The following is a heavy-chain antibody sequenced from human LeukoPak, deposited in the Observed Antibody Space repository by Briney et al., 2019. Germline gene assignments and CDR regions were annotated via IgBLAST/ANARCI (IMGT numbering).Heavy chain of an antibody. CDR1: GGSISSYY. J-gene: IGHJ4*02. Sequence: SETLSLTCTVSGGSISSYYWSWIRQPPGKGQEWSGYIDYSGSTNYNPSLKSRVTISIDTSKNQFSLKLNSVTAADTAVYYCARVGYYGSGSYYRDYFECWGQGTLVTVSS. V-gene: IGHV4-59*12. CDR3: ARVGYYGSGSYYRDYFEC. CDR2: IDYSGST. D-gene: IGHD3-10*01.